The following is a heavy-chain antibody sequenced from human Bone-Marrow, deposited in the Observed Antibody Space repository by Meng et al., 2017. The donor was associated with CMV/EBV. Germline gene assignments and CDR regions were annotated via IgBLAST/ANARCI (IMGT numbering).Heavy chain of an antibody. CDR1: GFTFSSYA. V-gene: IGHV3-23*03. D-gene: IGHD6-6*01. J-gene: IGHJ4*02. CDR3: AKDGDSSSPGVGYFDY. Sequence: GESLKISCAASGFTFSSYAMSWVRQAPGKGLEWVSVIYSGGSSTYYADSVKGRFTISRDNSKNTLYLQMNSLRAEDTAVYYCAKDGDSSSPGVGYFDYWGQGTLATVSS. CDR2: IYSGGSST.